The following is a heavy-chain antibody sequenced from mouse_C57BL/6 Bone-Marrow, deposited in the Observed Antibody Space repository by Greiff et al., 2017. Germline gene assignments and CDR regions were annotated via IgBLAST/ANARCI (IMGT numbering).Heavy chain of an antibody. J-gene: IGHJ1*03. D-gene: IGHD4-1*01. Sequence: QVQLQQSGAELVRPGASVTLSCKASGYTFTDYEMHWVKQTPVHGLEWIGAIDPDTGGTAYNQKFKGKATLTADKSSSTAYMELRSLTSEDSAGYYCTRRTGTWYFDVWGTGHTVTVSS. V-gene: IGHV1-15*01. CDR3: TRRTGTWYFDV. CDR2: IDPDTGGT. CDR1: GYTFTDYE.